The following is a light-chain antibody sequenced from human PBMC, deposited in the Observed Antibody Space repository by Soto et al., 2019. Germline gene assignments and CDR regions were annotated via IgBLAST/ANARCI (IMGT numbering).Light chain of an antibody. CDR2: GAF. J-gene: IGKJ1*01. V-gene: IGKV3-15*01. CDR3: QQYNNWPPWT. Sequence: EIVMTQSPATLSVSPGERATLSCRAGQNIHTNLAWYQQKPGQAPRLLIYGAFIRATGVPARFSGSGSGTEFTLTISSLQSEDFAVYYCQQYNNWPPWTFGQGTKVDIK. CDR1: QNIHTN.